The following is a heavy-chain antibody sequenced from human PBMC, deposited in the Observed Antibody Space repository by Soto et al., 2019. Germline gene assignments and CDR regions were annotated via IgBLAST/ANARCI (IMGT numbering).Heavy chain of an antibody. D-gene: IGHD2-2*02. CDR1: GGSISSSNW. V-gene: IGHV4-4*02. Sequence: TSETLSLTCAVSGGSISSSNWWSWVRQPPGKGLEWIGEIYHSGSTNYNPSLKSRVTISVDKSKNQFSLKLSSVTAADTAVYYCARELGYCSSTSCYTFDPWGQGTLVTVSS. CDR3: ARELGYCSSTSCYTFDP. J-gene: IGHJ5*02. CDR2: IYHSGST.